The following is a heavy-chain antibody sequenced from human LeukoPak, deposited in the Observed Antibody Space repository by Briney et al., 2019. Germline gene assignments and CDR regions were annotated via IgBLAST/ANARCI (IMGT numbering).Heavy chain of an antibody. Sequence: GGSLKISCKGSGYTFTSYWIGWVRQLPGKGLEGMGIIYPGDSGARYSPCLQGQVSISVAMSISTAYLQWSSLKASDTAMYYCARRGSGWYVDYWGQGTLVTVSS. CDR3: ARRGSGWYVDY. J-gene: IGHJ4*02. V-gene: IGHV5-51*01. CDR1: GYTFTSYW. D-gene: IGHD6-19*01. CDR2: IYPGDSGA.